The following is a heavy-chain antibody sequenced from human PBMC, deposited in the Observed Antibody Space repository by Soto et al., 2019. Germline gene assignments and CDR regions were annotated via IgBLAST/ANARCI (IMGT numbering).Heavy chain of an antibody. CDR1: GDSIRGGGHY. D-gene: IGHD7-27*01. V-gene: IGHV4-31*03. CDR2: VYHSGNT. Sequence: SETLSLTCSVSGDSIRGGGHYWNWIRQFPGKGLEWIGYVYHSGNTHYNPSLRGRLTISIDTSKNQFSLRLISVTAVDTALYYCARDTGLAPTVWGYWGHGTQVTVSS. J-gene: IGHJ4*03. CDR3: ARDTGLAPTVWGY.